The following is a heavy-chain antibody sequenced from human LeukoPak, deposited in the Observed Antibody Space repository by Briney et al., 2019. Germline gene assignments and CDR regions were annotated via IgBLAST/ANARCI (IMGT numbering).Heavy chain of an antibody. CDR1: GASISSGSYY. CDR2: IYYSGST. Sequence: SETLSLTCTVSGASISSGSYYWGWIRQPPGKRLEWIGSIYYSGSTYYNPSLKSRVTISVDTSRNQFSLKVNSVTAADTAVYYCARHEWGTTNWFDPWGQGTLVTVSS. J-gene: IGHJ5*02. CDR3: ARHEWGTTNWFDP. D-gene: IGHD3-16*01. V-gene: IGHV4-39*01.